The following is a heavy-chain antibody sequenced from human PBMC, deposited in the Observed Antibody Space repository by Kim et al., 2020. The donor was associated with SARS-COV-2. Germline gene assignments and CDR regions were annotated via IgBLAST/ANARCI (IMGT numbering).Heavy chain of an antibody. CDR1: GFTFSSYS. CDR3: AREIVLTGYQGGDAFDI. V-gene: IGHV3-48*02. D-gene: IGHD3-9*01. Sequence: GGSLRLSCAASGFTFSSYSMNWVRLAPGRGLEWVSYISSSSPTIYYADSVKGRFTISRDNAKNSLHLQMNSLRDEDTAVYYCAREIVLTGYQGGDAFDIWGQGTMVTVSS. CDR2: ISSSSPTI. J-gene: IGHJ3*02.